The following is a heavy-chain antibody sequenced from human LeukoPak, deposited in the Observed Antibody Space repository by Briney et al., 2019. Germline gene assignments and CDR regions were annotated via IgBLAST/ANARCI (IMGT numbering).Heavy chain of an antibody. J-gene: IGHJ4*02. CDR3: ARAGGYCGRISCPYYFDY. CDR1: GYTFTSYY. D-gene: IGHD2-15*01. CDR2: INRSGGST. Sequence: ASVKVSCKASGYTFTSYYMHWVRQAPGQGFEWMGIINRSGGSTSYAQKFQGRVTMTRNTSISTAYMELSSLRSEDTAVYYCARAGGYCGRISCPYYFDYWGQGSLVAVSS. V-gene: IGHV1-46*01.